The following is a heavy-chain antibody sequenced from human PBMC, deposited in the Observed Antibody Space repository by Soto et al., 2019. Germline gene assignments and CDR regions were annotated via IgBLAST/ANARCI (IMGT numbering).Heavy chain of an antibody. V-gene: IGHV3-30-3*01. CDR1: GFTLINHA. D-gene: IGHD3-3*01. Sequence: QVHLVESGGGRVQPGTSLRLSCAASGFTLINHAMQWVRQAPGEGLEWVAIISPDGSRIYYADSVKGRFTISRDNSRNMLYLQMNSLSAEDTALYYCARDIWSRGTLGLPDYWGQGTRVTVSS. CDR2: ISPDGSRI. J-gene: IGHJ4*02. CDR3: ARDIWSRGTLGLPDY.